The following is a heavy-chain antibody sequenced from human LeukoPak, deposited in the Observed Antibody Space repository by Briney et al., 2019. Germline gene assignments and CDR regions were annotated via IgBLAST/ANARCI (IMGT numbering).Heavy chain of an antibody. CDR1: GFAFGSEA. V-gene: IGHV3-23*01. D-gene: IGHD6-19*01. CDR3: GRDHPPRIAVAGMVGWFAP. J-gene: IGHJ5*02. Sequence: PGGSLRLSCAVSGFAFGSEAMSWVRQSPARGLEWVASISPGGGTTYYADYVKGRFTISRDNAKNSLYLQMNSLRAEDTAVYYCGRDHPPRIAVAGMVGWFAPWGQGPLVTVPP. CDR2: ISPGGGTT.